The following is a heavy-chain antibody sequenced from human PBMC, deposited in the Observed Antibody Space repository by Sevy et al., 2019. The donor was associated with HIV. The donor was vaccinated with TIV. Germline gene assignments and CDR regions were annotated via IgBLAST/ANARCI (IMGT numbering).Heavy chain of an antibody. Sequence: SETLSLTCAVSGGSISSGGYSWSWIRQPPGKGLEWIGYIYHSGSTYYNPSLKSRVTISVDRSKNQFSLKLSSVTAADTAVYYCPCITPGYWGQGTLVTVSS. D-gene: IGHD3-10*01. V-gene: IGHV4-30-2*01. J-gene: IGHJ4*02. CDR3: PCITPGY. CDR2: IYHSGST. CDR1: GGSISSGGYS.